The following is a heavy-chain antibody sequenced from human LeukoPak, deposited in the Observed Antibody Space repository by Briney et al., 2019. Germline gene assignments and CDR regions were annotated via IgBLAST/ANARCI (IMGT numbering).Heavy chain of an antibody. CDR3: SRDDGSSGLRDAFDI. D-gene: IGHD3-22*01. Sequence: ASVKVSCKASGYTFTSYGISWVRQAPGQGLEWMGWISAYNGNTNYAQKLQGRVTMTTDTSTSTAYMELRSLRSDDTAVYYCSRDDGSSGLRDAFDIWGQGTMVTVSS. V-gene: IGHV1-18*01. CDR1: GYTFTSYG. CDR2: ISAYNGNT. J-gene: IGHJ3*02.